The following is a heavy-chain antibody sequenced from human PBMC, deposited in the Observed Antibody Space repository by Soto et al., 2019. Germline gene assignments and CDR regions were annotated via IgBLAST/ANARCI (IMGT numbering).Heavy chain of an antibody. Sequence: SETLSLTCTVSGGSISSYYWSWIRQPPGKGLEWIGYIYYSGSTNYNPSIKSRVTISVDTSKNQFSLKLSSVTAADTAVYYCAGLHDYGDYVKGYSDYWGQGTLVTVS. J-gene: IGHJ4*02. CDR1: GGSISSYY. D-gene: IGHD4-17*01. CDR3: AGLHDYGDYVKGYSDY. CDR2: IYYSGST. V-gene: IGHV4-59*01.